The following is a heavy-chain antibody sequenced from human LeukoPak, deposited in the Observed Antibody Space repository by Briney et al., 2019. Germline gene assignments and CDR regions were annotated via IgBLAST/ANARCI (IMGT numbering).Heavy chain of an antibody. J-gene: IGHJ4*02. D-gene: IGHD6-13*01. CDR3: ARVSAAGTGPDY. Sequence: SESLSLTCTVSGGSISSYYWSLIRQPPGKGLEWIGYIYYSGSTNYNPSLKSRVTISVDTSKNQFSLKLNSVTAADTAVYYCARVSAAGTGPDYWGQGTLVTVSS. CDR2: IYYSGST. CDR1: GGSISSYY. V-gene: IGHV4-59*01.